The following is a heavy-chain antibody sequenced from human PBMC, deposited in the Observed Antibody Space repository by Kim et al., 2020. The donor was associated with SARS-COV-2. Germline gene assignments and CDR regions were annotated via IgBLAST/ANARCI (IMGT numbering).Heavy chain of an antibody. Sequence: YYADSVRGRFTISRDNDKNPLFLQMNSLRAEDTAVYYCARGPNYSPFDYWGQGTLVTVSS. CDR3: ARGPNYSPFDY. V-gene: IGHV3-48*03. J-gene: IGHJ4*02. D-gene: IGHD4-4*01.